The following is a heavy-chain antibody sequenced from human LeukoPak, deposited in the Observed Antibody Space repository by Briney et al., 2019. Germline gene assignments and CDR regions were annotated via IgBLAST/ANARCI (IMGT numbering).Heavy chain of an antibody. V-gene: IGHV3-74*01. J-gene: IGHJ4*02. CDR1: GFTFSSYW. Sequence: GGSLRLSCAASGFTFSSYWMHWVRQAPGKGLVWVSRINSVGGSTSYADSVKGRFTISRDNAKNSLYLQMNSLRAEDTAVYYCARVQAVAFDYWGQGTLVTVSS. CDR3: ARVQAVAFDY. D-gene: IGHD6-19*01. CDR2: INSVGGST.